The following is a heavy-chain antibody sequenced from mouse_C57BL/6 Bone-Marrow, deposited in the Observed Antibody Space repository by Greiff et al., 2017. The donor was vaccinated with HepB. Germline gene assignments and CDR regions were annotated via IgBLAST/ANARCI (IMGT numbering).Heavy chain of an antibody. Sequence: VQLQQPGAGLVKPGASLKMSCTASGYTFTSYWITWVRQRPGQGLEWIGDINPGSGSTNYNEKFKSKATLTVDTSTSTAYMQLSSLTSEDSAVSYCAKPPYYFDYWGQGTTLTVSS. CDR3: AKPPYYFDY. J-gene: IGHJ2*01. V-gene: IGHV1-55*01. CDR1: GYTFTSYW. CDR2: INPGSGST.